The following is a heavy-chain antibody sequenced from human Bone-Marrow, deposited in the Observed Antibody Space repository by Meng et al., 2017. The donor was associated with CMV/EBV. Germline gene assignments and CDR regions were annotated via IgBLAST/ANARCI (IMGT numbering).Heavy chain of an antibody. CDR1: GYSFTSYW. V-gene: IGHV5-51*01. CDR2: IYPGDSDT. J-gene: IGHJ6*02. Sequence: KVSCKGSGYSFTSYWIGWVRQMPGKGLEWMGIIYPGDSDTRYSPSFQGQVTISADKSISTAYLQWSSLKASDTAMYYCAYCSEGNGYYYGMDVCGQGTTVTVSS. CDR3: AYCSEGNGYYYGMDV. D-gene: IGHD2-21*02.